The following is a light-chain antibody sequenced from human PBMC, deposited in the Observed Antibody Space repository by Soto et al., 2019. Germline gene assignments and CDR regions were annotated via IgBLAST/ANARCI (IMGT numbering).Light chain of an antibody. V-gene: IGLV1-44*01. J-gene: IGLJ3*02. CDR3: AAWDDSLNGWV. CDR2: SNN. CDR1: SSNIGSNT. Sequence: QSVLTQPPSASGTPGQRVTISCSGSSSNIGSNTVNWYQQLPGTAPKLLMYSNNQRPSGVPDRFSGSKSGTSGSLAISGLQSEDEADYYCAAWDDSLNGWVFGGGTKVTVL.